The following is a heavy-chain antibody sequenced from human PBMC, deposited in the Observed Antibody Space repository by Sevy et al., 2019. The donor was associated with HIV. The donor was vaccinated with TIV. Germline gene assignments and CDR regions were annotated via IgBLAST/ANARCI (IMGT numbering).Heavy chain of an antibody. V-gene: IGHV4-39*02. CDR2: MYGTVEPNGNT. Sequence: SETLSLTCSISGGSITTGPYYWAWIRQSPGKGPEWLGSMYGTVEPNGNTYYNPTLKTRIDMSMDKSNNRFALSLKSVIAADTAVYFCAKSLKAWYDFPAFDHWSQGIPVTVSS. D-gene: IGHD1-20*01. CDR1: GGSITTGPYY. CDR3: AKSLKAWYDFPAFDH. J-gene: IGHJ4*02.